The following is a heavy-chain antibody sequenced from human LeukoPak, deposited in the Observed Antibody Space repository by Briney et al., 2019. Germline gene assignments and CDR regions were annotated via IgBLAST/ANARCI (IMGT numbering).Heavy chain of an antibody. J-gene: IGHJ4*02. CDR2: ISYDGSNK. V-gene: IGHV3-30-3*02. Sequence: PGGSLRLSCAASRFTFSNYAMHWVRQAPGKGLEWVAVISYDGSNKYYADSVKGLFTISRDNSKNTLYLQMNSLRAEDTAVYYCAKRPGGTPGGYYWGQGTLVTVSS. D-gene: IGHD3-16*01. CDR3: AKRPGGTPGGYY. CDR1: RFTFSNYA.